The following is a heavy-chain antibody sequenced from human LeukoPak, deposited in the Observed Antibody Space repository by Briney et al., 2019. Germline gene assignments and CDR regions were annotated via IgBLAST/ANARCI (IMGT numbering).Heavy chain of an antibody. V-gene: IGHV1-46*01. D-gene: IGHD4-17*01. CDR3: ARGDYGAQGYFDL. Sequence: ASVKVSCEASRYTFTRYYMHWVRQAPGQGLEWMGIIHPSGGSTNYAQKFQGRVIMTRDMSTSAVYMELSSLRSEDTAVYYCARGDYGAQGYFDLWGRGTLVTVSS. J-gene: IGHJ2*01. CDR2: IHPSGGST. CDR1: RYTFTRYY.